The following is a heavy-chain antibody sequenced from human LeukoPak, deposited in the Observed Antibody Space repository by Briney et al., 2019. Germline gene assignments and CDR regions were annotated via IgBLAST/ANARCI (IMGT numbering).Heavy chain of an antibody. J-gene: IGHJ5*02. D-gene: IGHD4-17*01. V-gene: IGHV4-4*08. CDR3: AREVTTMTTGWFDP. Sequence: SETLSLTCSVSGESVSGLRWTWIRQPPGKGLEWLGSLQSRVSISIDTSKNQISLKLYSVTAADTAVYYCAREVTTMTTGWFDPWGRGTPVTVS. CDR1: GESVSGLR.